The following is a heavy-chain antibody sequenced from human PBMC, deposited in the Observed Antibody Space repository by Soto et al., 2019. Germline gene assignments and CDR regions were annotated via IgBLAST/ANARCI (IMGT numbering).Heavy chain of an antibody. CDR2: ISYTGTT. D-gene: IGHD3-3*01. Sequence: PSETLSLTCSVSRGSIRSGSYYWAWVRQTPGTGLEWIATISYTGTTYYNPSLKSRVAISVDLSKNQSSLRLNSVTAADTAVYYSASRPIFGLPYGTFDYWGQGALVTVHS. V-gene: IGHV4-39*01. CDR1: RGSIRSGSYY. CDR3: ASRPIFGLPYGTFDY. J-gene: IGHJ4*02.